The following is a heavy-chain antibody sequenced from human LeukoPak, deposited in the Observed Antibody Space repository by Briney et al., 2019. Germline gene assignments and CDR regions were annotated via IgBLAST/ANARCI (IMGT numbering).Heavy chain of an antibody. CDR1: GGSISSYY. CDR3: ARDPGHDAFDI. Sequence: SETLSLTRTVSGGSISSYYWSWIRQPPGKGLEWIGYIYYSGSTNYNLSLKSRVTISIEASKNQFSLKLSSVTAADTAVYYCARDPGHDAFDIWGQGTMVTVSS. J-gene: IGHJ3*02. V-gene: IGHV4-59*01. CDR2: IYYSGST.